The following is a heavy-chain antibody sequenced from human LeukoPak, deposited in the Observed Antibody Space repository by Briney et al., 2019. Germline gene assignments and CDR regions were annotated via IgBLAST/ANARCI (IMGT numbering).Heavy chain of an antibody. CDR2: IIPIFGTA. CDR3: ARGNPYCSSTSCYSWFDP. V-gene: IGHV1-69*05. CDR1: GGTFSSYA. D-gene: IGHD2-2*02. J-gene: IGHJ5*02. Sequence: RRASAKVSCKASGGTFSSYAISWVRQAPGQGLEWMAGIIPIFGTANYAQKFQGRVTITTDESTSTAYMELSSLRSEDTAVYYCARGNPYCSSTSCYSWFDPWGQGTLVTVSS.